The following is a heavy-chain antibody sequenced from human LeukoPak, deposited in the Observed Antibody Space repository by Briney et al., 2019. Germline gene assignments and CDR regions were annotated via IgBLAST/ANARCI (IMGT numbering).Heavy chain of an antibody. CDR1: GFTFSGYS. D-gene: IGHD3-22*01. CDR3: AKDQYYDSSGYYYDY. CDR2: ISSSGSTI. J-gene: IGHJ4*02. V-gene: IGHV3-48*01. Sequence: PGGSLRLSCAASGFTFSGYSMNWVRQAPGKGLEWVSYISSSGSTIYYADSVKGRFTISRDNSKNTLYLQMNSLRAEDTAVYYCAKDQYYDSSGYYYDYWGQGTLVTVSS.